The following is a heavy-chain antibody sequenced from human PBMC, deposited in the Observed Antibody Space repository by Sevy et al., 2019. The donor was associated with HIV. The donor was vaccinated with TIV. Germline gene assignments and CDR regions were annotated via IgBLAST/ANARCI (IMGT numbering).Heavy chain of an antibody. Sequence: GESLKISCAASGFTFSKYSMSWVRQPPGKGLEWVSTLSFGCGEINHADSVKGRFTISRDNSKNSLYRQMNNLRAEDTAVYYCAREGCTKPHDYWGQGTLVTVSS. CDR2: LSFGCGEI. J-gene: IGHJ4*02. V-gene: IGHV3-23*01. D-gene: IGHD2-8*01. CDR3: AREGCTKPHDY. CDR1: GFTFSKYS.